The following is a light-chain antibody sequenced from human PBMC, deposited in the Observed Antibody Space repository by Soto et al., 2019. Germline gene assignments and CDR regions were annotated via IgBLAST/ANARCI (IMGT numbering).Light chain of an antibody. CDR2: GAS. Sequence: IVLTQSPGTLSLSPGDRATLSCRASQSVRSNLAWYQQKPGQAPRLLIYGASTRATGIPARFSGSGSGTEFTLTISSLQPEDFAVYYCQQFSSYPLTFGGGTKVDIK. CDR1: QSVRSN. V-gene: IGKV3-15*01. J-gene: IGKJ4*01. CDR3: QQFSSYPLT.